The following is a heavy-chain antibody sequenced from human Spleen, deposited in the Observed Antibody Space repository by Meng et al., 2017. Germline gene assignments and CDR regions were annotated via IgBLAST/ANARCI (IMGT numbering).Heavy chain of an antibody. V-gene: IGHV2-70*20. J-gene: IGHJ4*02. CDR2: IDWDYDK. D-gene: IGHD3-16*01. CDR1: GFSLSTAGTS. CDR3: ARINYDWVFDY. Sequence: SGPTLVKPTQTLTLTCTFSGFSLSTAGTSVSWVRQPPGKALEWLALIDWDYDKYYTTSMETRLTISKDTSKNQVVLTMTDMDPVDTATYYCARINYDWVFDYWGQGKPVTVSS.